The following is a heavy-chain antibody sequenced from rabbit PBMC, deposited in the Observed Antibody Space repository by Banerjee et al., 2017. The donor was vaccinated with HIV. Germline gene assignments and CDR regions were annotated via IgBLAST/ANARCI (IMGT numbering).Heavy chain of an antibody. Sequence: QQLEESGGGLVKPGASLTVTCTASGFSFSSSYYMCWVRQAPGKGLEWIGCIYTSSGNPCYKSSAINRITLSKPSSSTVTLTMTSLTAADTVTDFCARGYAGYIYGNLWGPGTLVPVS. CDR2: IYTSSGNP. D-gene: IGHD7-1*01. CDR3: ARGYAGYIYGNL. CDR1: GFSFSSSYY. J-gene: IGHJ4*01. V-gene: IGHV1S40*01.